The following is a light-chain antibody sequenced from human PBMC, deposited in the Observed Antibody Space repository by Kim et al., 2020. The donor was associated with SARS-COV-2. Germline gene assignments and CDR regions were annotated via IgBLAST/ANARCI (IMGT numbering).Light chain of an antibody. CDR1: SSDVGGYNR. Sequence: QSALTQPPSVSGSPGQSVTISCTGSSSDVGGYNRVSWYQQSPGTAPKLIIHEVTNRPSGVPDRFSGSKSGNTASLTISGLQAEDEADYYCSSYTSSSTHVAFGGGTQLTVL. CDR3: SSYTSSSTHVA. V-gene: IGLV2-18*02. J-gene: IGLJ2*01. CDR2: EVT.